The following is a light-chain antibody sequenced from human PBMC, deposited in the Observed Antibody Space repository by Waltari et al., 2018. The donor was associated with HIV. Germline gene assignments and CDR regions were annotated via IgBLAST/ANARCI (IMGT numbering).Light chain of an antibody. CDR2: DAS. CDR3: QQYDNLPLT. V-gene: IGKV1-33*01. CDR1: QDISNY. Sequence: MTQSPATLSASVGDRVTITCQASQDISNYLNWYKQKPGKAPKLLIYDASNLETGVPSRFSGSGSGTDFTFTISSLQPEDIATYYCQQYDNLPLTFGGGTKVEIK. J-gene: IGKJ4*01.